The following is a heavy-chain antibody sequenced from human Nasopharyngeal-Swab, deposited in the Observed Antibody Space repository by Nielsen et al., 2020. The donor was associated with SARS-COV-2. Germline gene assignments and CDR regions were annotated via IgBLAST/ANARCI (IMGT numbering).Heavy chain of an antibody. CDR2: ISWNSGSI. D-gene: IGHD3-10*01. CDR3: ARDYISAENWWFGEHGWFDP. V-gene: IGHV3-9*01. J-gene: IGHJ5*02. Sequence: GGSLRLSCAASGFTFDDYAMHWVRQAPGKGLEWVSGISWNSGSIGYADSVKGRFTISRDNAKNSLYLQMNSLRAEDTALYYCARDYISAENWWFGEHGWFDPWGQGTLVTVSS. CDR1: GFTFDDYA.